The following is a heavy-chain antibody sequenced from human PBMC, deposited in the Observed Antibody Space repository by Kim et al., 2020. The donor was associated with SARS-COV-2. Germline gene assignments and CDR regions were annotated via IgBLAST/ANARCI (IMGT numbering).Heavy chain of an antibody. CDR3: ARGRRRKDIVVVVAAKSAFDI. CDR2: INHSGST. D-gene: IGHD2-15*01. V-gene: IGHV4-34*01. J-gene: IGHJ3*02. Sequence: SETLSLTCAVYGGSFSGYYWSWIRQPPGKGLEWIGEINHSGSTNYNPSLKSRVTISVDTSKNQFSLKLSSVTAADTAVYYCARGRRRKDIVVVVAAKSAFDIWGQGTMVTVSS. CDR1: GGSFSGYY.